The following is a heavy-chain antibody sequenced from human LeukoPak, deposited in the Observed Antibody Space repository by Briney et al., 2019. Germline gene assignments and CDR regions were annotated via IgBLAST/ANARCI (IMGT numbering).Heavy chain of an antibody. V-gene: IGHV4-39*01. CDR1: GGSISSSSYY. D-gene: IGHD5-18*01. CDR2: IYYSGST. CDR3: ARNPGAYSYGILWGGWFDP. J-gene: IGHJ5*02. Sequence: PETLSLTCTVSGGSISSSSYYWGWIRQPPGKGLEWIGSIYYSGSTYYNPSLKSRVTISVDTSKNQFSLKLSSVTAADTAVYHCARNPGAYSYGILWGGWFDPWGQGTLVTASS.